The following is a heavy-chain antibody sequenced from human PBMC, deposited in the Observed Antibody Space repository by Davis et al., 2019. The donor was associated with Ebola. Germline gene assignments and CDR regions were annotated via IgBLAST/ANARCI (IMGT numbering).Heavy chain of an antibody. CDR2: INHSGST. CDR3: ARVVPAAMGGNWFDP. Sequence: MPSETLSLTCAVYGGSFSGYYWSWIRQPPGKGLEWIGEINHSGSTNYNPSLKSRVTISVDTSKNQFSLKLSSVTAADTAVYYCARVVPAAMGGNWFDPWGQGTLVTVSS. D-gene: IGHD2-2*01. CDR1: GGSFSGYY. J-gene: IGHJ5*02. V-gene: IGHV4-34*01.